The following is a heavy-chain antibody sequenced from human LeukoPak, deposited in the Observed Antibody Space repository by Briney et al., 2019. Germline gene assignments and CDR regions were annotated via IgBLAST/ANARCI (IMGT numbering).Heavy chain of an antibody. CDR3: ARSHFGDYLCGDH. CDR1: GFSFISYA. J-gene: IGHJ5*02. Sequence: GRSLRLSCAASGFSFISYAMHWVRQAPGKGLQWLAVISKDGGRTYYADSVKGRFTVSRDNSKNTLFLQTNSLRGEDTGVYYCARSHFGDYLCGDHWGQGTLVTVSS. D-gene: IGHD4-17*01. CDR2: ISKDGGRT. V-gene: IGHV3-30*04.